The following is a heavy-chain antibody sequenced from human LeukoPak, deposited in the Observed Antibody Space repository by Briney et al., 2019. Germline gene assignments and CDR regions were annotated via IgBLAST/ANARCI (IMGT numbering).Heavy chain of an antibody. CDR3: ASAIAVAGYNWFDP. J-gene: IGHJ5*02. D-gene: IGHD6-19*01. CDR2: IGDGEAT. V-gene: IGHV4-34*01. CDR1: GQSLHNHF. Sequence: SETLSLTCAVYGQSLHNHFWSWIRQAPGEGLEWIGEIGDGEATNSNPSLKTRVTISADRSKNQISLKLNSVTDADTAMYYCASAIAVAGYNWFDPWGQGTLVTVSS.